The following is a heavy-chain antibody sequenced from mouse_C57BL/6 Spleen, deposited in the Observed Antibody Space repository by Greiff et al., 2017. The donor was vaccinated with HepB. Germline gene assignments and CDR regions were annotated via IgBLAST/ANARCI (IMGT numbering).Heavy chain of an antibody. CDR2: ISSGSSTI. CDR1: GFTFSDYG. J-gene: IGHJ2*01. CDR3: ARKVRGFDY. Sequence: EVKLVESGGGLVKPGGSLKLSCAASGFTFSDYGMHWVRQAPEKGLEWVAYISSGSSTIYYADTVKGRFTIARDNAKNTLFLHMTSLRSEDTALYYCARKVRGFDYWGQGTTLTVSS. D-gene: IGHD3-2*02. V-gene: IGHV5-17*01.